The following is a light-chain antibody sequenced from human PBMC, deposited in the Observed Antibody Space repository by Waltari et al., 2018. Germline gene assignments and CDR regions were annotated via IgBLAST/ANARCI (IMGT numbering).Light chain of an antibody. J-gene: IGLJ1*01. CDR2: EVN. V-gene: IGLV2-14*01. Sequence: QSALTQPASVSGSPGQSITISCTGSSSDVVGYTYVSWYQQYPGKVPKIMIYEVNNRPSGVSSRFAGSKSGNTASLTISGLQADDEADYYCSSFTSRHLYVFGTGTAVTVL. CDR3: SSFTSRHLYV. CDR1: SSDVVGYTY.